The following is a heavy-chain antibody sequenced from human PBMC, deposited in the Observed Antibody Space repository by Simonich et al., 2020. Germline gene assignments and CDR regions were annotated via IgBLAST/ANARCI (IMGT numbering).Heavy chain of an antibody. CDR1: GFTFSSYW. V-gene: IGHV3-7*01. J-gene: IGHJ3*02. Sequence: EVQLVESGGGFVQPGVSLRLSCAASGFTFSSYWMSWVRQAPGKVLKWVANIKQDGRQKYYVDSVKGRITISRDNAKNSLYLQMNSRRAEDTAVYYCACLGTGDAFDIWGQGTMVTVSS. CDR2: IKQDGRQK. D-gene: IGHD3-9*01. CDR3: ACLGTGDAFDI.